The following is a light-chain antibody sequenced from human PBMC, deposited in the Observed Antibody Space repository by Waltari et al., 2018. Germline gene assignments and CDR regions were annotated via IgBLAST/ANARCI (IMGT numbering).Light chain of an antibody. CDR2: AAS. CDR1: QSVSKY. CDR3: QNHERLPAT. V-gene: IGKV3-20*01. Sequence: IVLTQSPGTLSLSPGERATLSCRASQSVSKYLAWYQQRPGQAPRLLIYAASTRDTGIPDRCSGSGFGTDFSLTISRLEPEDFAVYYCQNHERLPATFGQGTKVEIK. J-gene: IGKJ1*01.